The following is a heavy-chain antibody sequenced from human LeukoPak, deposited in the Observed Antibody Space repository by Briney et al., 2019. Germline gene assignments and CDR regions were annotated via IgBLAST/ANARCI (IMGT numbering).Heavy chain of an antibody. CDR2: IKPDGSGQ. Sequence: GGSLRLSCAVSGFTFSNNWPSWVRQAPGKGLEWVANIKPDGSGQYYVASVKGRFTISRDNAKNSLYLQMNSLRVEDTAVYYCARGDSGSKDWGQGTLVTVSS. V-gene: IGHV3-7*01. D-gene: IGHD5-12*01. CDR3: ARGDSGSKD. J-gene: IGHJ4*02. CDR1: GFTFSNNW.